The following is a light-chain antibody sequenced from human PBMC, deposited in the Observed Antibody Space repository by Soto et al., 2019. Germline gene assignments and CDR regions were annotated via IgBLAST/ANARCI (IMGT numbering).Light chain of an antibody. V-gene: IGKV1-39*01. J-gene: IGKJ5*01. Sequence: DIQMTPSPSSLSASIGGRVTITCQASQSITNYLNWYQQKPGKAPKVLIYAASSLKSGVPPRFSGRGSGTDFTLTISSLQPEDIATYYCQQSYSTPITFGQGTRLEI. CDR3: QQSYSTPIT. CDR1: QSITNY. CDR2: AAS.